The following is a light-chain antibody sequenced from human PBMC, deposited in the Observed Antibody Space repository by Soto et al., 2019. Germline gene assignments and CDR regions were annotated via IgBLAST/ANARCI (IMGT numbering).Light chain of an antibody. J-gene: IGLJ1*01. CDR3: SSYTSSSTYV. V-gene: IGLV2-14*01. Sequence: QSALTQPASVSGSPGQSITITCTGTSSDVDVYNYVSWYQQHPGKAPKLMIYGVTNRPSGISNRFSGSKSGNTASLTISGLQAEDEADYYCSSYTSSSTYVFGTGTKVTVL. CDR1: SSDVDVYNY. CDR2: GVT.